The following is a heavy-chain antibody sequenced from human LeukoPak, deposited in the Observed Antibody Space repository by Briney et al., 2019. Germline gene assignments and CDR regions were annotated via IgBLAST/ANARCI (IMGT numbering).Heavy chain of an antibody. D-gene: IGHD3-22*01. V-gene: IGHV4-59*01. Sequence: SETLSLTCTVSGGSISSYYWSWIRQPPGKGLEWIGYIYYSGSTNYNTSLKSRVTISVDTSKNQFSLKLSSVTPADTAVYYCAHSAYDSNLVGNWGQGTLVTVSS. CDR1: GGSISSYY. CDR2: IYYSGST. CDR3: AHSAYDSNLVGN. J-gene: IGHJ4*02.